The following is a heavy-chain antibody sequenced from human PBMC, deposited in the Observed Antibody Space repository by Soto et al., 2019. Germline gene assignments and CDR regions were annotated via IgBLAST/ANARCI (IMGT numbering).Heavy chain of an antibody. D-gene: IGHD3-10*01. J-gene: IGHJ6*03. V-gene: IGHV3-33*08. CDR1: GFTFSSYA. Sequence: GGSLRLSCAASGFTFSSYAMHWVRQAPGKGLEWVAVIWYDGSNKYYADSVKGRFTISRDNSKNTLYLQMNSLRAEDTAVYYCARDDAWFGEGYYYYYMDGWGKGTTVTVAS. CDR2: IWYDGSNK. CDR3: ARDDAWFGEGYYYYYMDG.